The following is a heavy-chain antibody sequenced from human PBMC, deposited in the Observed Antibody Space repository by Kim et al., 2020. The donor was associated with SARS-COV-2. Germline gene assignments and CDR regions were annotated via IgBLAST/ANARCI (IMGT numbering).Heavy chain of an antibody. V-gene: IGHV1-18*01. CDR3: ARYQYPFLVYFDY. J-gene: IGHJ4*02. Sequence: YAQKLQGRVTMTTDTSTSTAYMELRSLRSDDTAVYYCARYQYPFLVYFDYWGQGTLVTVSS. D-gene: IGHD2-2*01.